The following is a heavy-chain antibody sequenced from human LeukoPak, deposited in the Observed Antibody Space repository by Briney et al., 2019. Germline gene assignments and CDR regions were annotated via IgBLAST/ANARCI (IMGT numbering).Heavy chain of an antibody. Sequence: PGGSLRLSCAASGFTFDDYAMHWVRQAPGKGLEWVSGISSSGGTTYYADSVKGRLTTSRDNSKNTLYLQMNSLRAEDTAVYYCAKDIDYGDYVVSWGQGTLVTVSS. CDR2: ISSSGGTT. J-gene: IGHJ4*02. CDR1: GFTFDDYA. D-gene: IGHD4-17*01. CDR3: AKDIDYGDYVVS. V-gene: IGHV3-23*01.